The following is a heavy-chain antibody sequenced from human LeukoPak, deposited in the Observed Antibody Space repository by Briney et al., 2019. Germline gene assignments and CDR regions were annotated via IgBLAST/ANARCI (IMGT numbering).Heavy chain of an antibody. CDR1: GFSFSNFW. CDR3: AKDQVISGSEASDI. D-gene: IGHD2-21*01. J-gene: IGHJ3*02. V-gene: IGHV3-7*01. CDR2: IKGDGSEK. Sequence: GGSLRLSCAASGFSFSNFWMGWVRQAPGKGLQWVANIKGDGSEKDYVGSVKGRFTISRDNAKNSLYLQMSSLRAEDTAVYYCAKDQVISGSEASDIWGQGTMVTVSS.